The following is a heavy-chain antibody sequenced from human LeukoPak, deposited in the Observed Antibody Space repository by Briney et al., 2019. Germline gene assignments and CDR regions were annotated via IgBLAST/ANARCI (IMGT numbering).Heavy chain of an antibody. J-gene: IGHJ4*02. V-gene: IGHV3-48*04. Sequence: GGSLRLSCAASGFTFSIYNMNWVRQAPGKGLEWVSYISGRTGTIYYTDSVKGRFTISRDNAKNSLYLQMNSLRAEDTAAYYCARDSLSGSQDYWGQGTLVTVSS. CDR2: ISGRTGTI. CDR3: ARDSLSGSQDY. D-gene: IGHD1-26*01. CDR1: GFTFSIYN.